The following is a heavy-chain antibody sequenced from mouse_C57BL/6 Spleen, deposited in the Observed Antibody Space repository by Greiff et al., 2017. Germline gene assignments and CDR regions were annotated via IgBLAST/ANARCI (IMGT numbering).Heavy chain of an antibody. V-gene: IGHV1-55*01. CDR1: GYTFTSYW. D-gene: IGHD3-2*02. Sequence: QVQLQQPGAELVKPGASVKMSCKASGYTFTSYWITWVKQRPGQGLEWIGDIYPGSGSTNYNEKFKSKATLTVDTSSSTAYMQLSSLTSEDSAVYYCARVGQLRLRGGFAYWGQGTLVTVSA. CDR2: IYPGSGST. J-gene: IGHJ3*01. CDR3: ARVGQLRLRGGFAY.